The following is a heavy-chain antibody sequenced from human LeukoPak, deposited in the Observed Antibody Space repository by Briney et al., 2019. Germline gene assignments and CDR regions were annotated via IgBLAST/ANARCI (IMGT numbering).Heavy chain of an antibody. CDR3: ASGICSGASCYVHYYGLDV. J-gene: IGHJ6*02. D-gene: IGHD2-2*01. V-gene: IGHV3-21*04. CDR2: ISSSSSYI. Sequence: GGSLRLSCAASGFTFSSYSMNWVRQAPGKGLEWVSSISSSSSYIYYADSVKGRFTISRDSSKNTLFLQMNNLRAEDTAVYFCASGICSGASCYVHYYGLDVWGQGTTVIVSS. CDR1: GFTFSSYS.